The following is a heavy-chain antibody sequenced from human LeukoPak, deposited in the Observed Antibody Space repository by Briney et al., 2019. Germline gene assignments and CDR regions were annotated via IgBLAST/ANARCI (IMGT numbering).Heavy chain of an antibody. CDR2: ISYDGSNK. Sequence: RAGGSLRLSCAASGFTFSSYAMHWVRQAPGKGQEWVAVISYDGSNKYYADSVKGRFTTSRDNSKNTLYLQMNSLRAEDTAVYYCARVHEKYYYYGMDVWGQGTTVTVSS. J-gene: IGHJ6*02. CDR1: GFTFSSYA. V-gene: IGHV3-30-3*01. CDR3: ARVHEKYYYYGMDV.